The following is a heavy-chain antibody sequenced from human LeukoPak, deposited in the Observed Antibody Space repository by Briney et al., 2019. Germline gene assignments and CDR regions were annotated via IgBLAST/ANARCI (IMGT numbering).Heavy chain of an antibody. V-gene: IGHV1-2*02. J-gene: IGHJ4*02. CDR1: GYTFTGYY. CDR3: ARGLPGYYDFWSGYPDFDY. CDR2: INPNSGGT. D-gene: IGHD3-3*01. Sequence: HGASVKVSCKASGYTFTGYYMHWVRQAPGQGLEWMGWINPNSGGTNYAQKLQGRVTMTTDTSTSTAYMELRSLRSDDTAVYYCARGLPGYYDFWSGYPDFDYGGQGTLVTVSS.